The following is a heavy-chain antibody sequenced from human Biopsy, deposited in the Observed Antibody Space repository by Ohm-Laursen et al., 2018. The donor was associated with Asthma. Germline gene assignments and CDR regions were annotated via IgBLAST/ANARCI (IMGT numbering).Heavy chain of an antibody. V-gene: IGHV3-30*03. Sequence: SLRLSCAASGFTFSSYGMHWVRQAPGKGLEWVAVISHDGSNKYYADSVKGRFTISRDNSKNTLDLQMNSLRAEDTAVYYCAGQYGSNSPPLEWGQGTLVTVSS. J-gene: IGHJ4*02. D-gene: IGHD4-23*01. CDR1: GFTFSSYG. CDR3: AGQYGSNSPPLE. CDR2: ISHDGSNK.